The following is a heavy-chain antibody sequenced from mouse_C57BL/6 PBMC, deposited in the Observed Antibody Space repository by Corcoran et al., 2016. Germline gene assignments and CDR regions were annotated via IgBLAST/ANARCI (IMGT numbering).Heavy chain of an antibody. V-gene: IGHV1-18*01. CDR2: INPNNGGT. D-gene: IGHD2-5*01. Sequence: EVQLQQSGPELVKPGASVKIPCKASGYTFTDYNMDWVKQSHGKSLEWIGDINPNNGGTIYNQKFKGKATLTVDKSSSTAYMELRSLTSEDTAVYYCARPYSTSWYFDVWGTGTTVTVSS. J-gene: IGHJ1*03. CDR3: ARPYSTSWYFDV. CDR1: GYTFTDYN.